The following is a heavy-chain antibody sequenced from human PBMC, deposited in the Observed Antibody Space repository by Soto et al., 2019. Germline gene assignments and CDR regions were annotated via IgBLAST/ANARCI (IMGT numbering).Heavy chain of an antibody. J-gene: IGHJ4*02. V-gene: IGHV1-18*01. CDR1: GYTFPCYG. Sequence: GASGKVSCKDCGYTFPCYGISWVRQAPGQGLEWMGWISADNGNTNYAQRPQGRDTMTTLTSTSTAYKKLRSLISDDTAVYYGSRSNNCARQPRAYWSQGSL. D-gene: IGHD1-20*01. CDR3: SRSNNCARQPRAY. CDR2: ISADNGNT.